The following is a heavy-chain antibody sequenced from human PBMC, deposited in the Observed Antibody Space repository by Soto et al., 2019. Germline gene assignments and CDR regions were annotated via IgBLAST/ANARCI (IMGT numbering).Heavy chain of an antibody. J-gene: IGHJ3*02. D-gene: IGHD6-13*01. CDR2: IYPDGTTQ. CDR3: ARDVGSSSWHALDI. V-gene: IGHV3-33*01. Sequence: QVQLVESGGGVVQPGASLRLYYAASRFTFSSYLMHWVRQAPGKGLEWVAIIYPDGTTQYYGDSVKGRFIISRDNSKSTLYVQMNSLRVEDTAVYLCARDVGSSSWHALDIWGQGTMVTVSS. CDR1: RFTFSSYL.